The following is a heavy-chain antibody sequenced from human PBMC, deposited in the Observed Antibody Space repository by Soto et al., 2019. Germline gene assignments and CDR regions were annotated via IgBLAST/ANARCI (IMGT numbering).Heavy chain of an antibody. CDR3: ARVSGSYCHVYYFDY. Sequence: RVTISVDTSKNQFSLRLSSVTAADTAVYYCARVSGSYCHVYYFDYWGQGTLVTVSS. V-gene: IGHV4-59*01. J-gene: IGHJ4*02. D-gene: IGHD1-26*01.